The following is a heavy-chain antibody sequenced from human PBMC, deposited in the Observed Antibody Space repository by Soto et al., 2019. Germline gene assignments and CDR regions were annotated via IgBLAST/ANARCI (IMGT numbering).Heavy chain of an antibody. CDR2: ISSSGYI. D-gene: IGHD2-15*01. J-gene: IGHJ6*02. V-gene: IGHV3-21*01. Sequence: GGSLTLSCAASGFNFNSYTINWVRQAPGKRLEWLSSISSSGYIFSTDSVRGRFTISRDNAKNSVYLQISSLRAEDTAVYFCARDCSGGSCYPGMDVWGQGTTVTVYS. CDR3: ARDCSGGSCYPGMDV. CDR1: GFNFNSYT.